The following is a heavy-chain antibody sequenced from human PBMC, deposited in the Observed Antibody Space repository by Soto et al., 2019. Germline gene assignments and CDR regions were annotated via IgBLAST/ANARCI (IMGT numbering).Heavy chain of an antibody. D-gene: IGHD3-10*01. Sequence: PGGSLRLSCAASGFTFSSYSMHRVRQAPGKGLEWVAVISYDGSNKYYADSVKGRFTISRDNSKSTLYLQMNSLRAEDTAVYYCAKCNYYGSGSYLFDYWGQGTLVTVSS. V-gene: IGHV3-30*18. J-gene: IGHJ4*02. CDR1: GFTFSSYS. CDR3: AKCNYYGSGSYLFDY. CDR2: ISYDGSNK.